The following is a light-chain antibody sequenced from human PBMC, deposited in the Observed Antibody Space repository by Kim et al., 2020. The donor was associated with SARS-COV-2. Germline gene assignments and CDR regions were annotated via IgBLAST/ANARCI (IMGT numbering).Light chain of an antibody. CDR2: AAS. Sequence: ASVGDRVTITCRTSQRISSYLNWYQEKPGKAPKLLIYAASSLQSGVPSRFSGSGSGTDFTLTISSLQPEDFATYYCQQTYSPSITFGQGTRLEIK. CDR3: QQTYSPSIT. J-gene: IGKJ5*01. V-gene: IGKV1-39*01. CDR1: QRISSY.